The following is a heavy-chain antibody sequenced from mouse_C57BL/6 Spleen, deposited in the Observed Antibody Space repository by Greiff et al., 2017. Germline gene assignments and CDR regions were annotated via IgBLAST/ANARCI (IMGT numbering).Heavy chain of an antibody. D-gene: IGHD1-1*01. CDR3: ARYGSSFYFDY. V-gene: IGHV1-64*01. CDR2: IHPNSGST. Sequence: VQLQQSGAELVKPGASVKLSCKASGYTFTSYWMHWVKQRPGQGLEWIGMIHPNSGSTNYNEKFKSKATLTVDKSSSTAYMQLSSLTSEDSAVYYCARYGSSFYFDYWGQGTTLTVSS. J-gene: IGHJ2*01. CDR1: GYTFTSYW.